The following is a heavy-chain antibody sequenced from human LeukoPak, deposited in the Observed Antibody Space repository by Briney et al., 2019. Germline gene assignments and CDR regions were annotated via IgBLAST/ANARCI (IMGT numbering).Heavy chain of an antibody. J-gene: IGHJ4*02. V-gene: IGHV3-23*01. CDR3: AKWGDYDVLTGYYVSDF. CDR2: ISGRSDDT. Sequence: GASLRLSCAASGFIFSNYAMYWVRQAPGKGLEWVSAISGRSDDTYYADSVKGRFTLSRDSSKNTLYLQMNSLRADDTAVYYCAKWGDYDVLTGYYVSDFWGQGTLVTVSS. CDR1: GFIFSNYA. D-gene: IGHD3-9*01.